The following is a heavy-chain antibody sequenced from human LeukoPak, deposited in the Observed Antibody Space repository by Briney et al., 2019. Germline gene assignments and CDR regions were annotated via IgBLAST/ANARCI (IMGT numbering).Heavy chain of an antibody. CDR1: GYTFTSYD. Sequence: ASVKVSCTASGYTFTSYDLNWVRQATGQGLEWMGWMNPNSGNTGYAQKFQGRVTMTRNTSISTAYMELSSLRSEDTAVYYCARGMYSSSWYNWFDPWGQGTLVTVSS. V-gene: IGHV1-8*01. CDR3: ARGMYSSSWYNWFDP. CDR2: MNPNSGNT. D-gene: IGHD6-13*01. J-gene: IGHJ5*02.